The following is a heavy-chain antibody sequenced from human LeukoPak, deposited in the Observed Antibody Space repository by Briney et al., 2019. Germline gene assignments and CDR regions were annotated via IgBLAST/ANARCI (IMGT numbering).Heavy chain of an antibody. V-gene: IGHV3-48*03. Sequence: SGGSLRLSCAASGFTFSRYEMNWVRQAPGKGLERVSYISSSGITIYYADSVKGRFTFSRDNAKNSLYLQMNSLRVEDTAVYYCARHAYDSSAYYDFDSWGQGTLVTVSS. CDR1: GFTFSRYE. CDR2: ISSSGITI. CDR3: ARHAYDSSAYYDFDS. J-gene: IGHJ4*02. D-gene: IGHD3-22*01.